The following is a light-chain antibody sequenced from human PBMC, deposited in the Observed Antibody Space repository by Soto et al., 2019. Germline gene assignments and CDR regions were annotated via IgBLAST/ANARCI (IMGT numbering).Light chain of an antibody. CDR1: SSNIGAGYD. CDR2: GNS. J-gene: IGLJ2*01. Sequence: QSVRTQPPSVSGAPGQRVTISCTGSSSNIGAGYDVHWYQQLPGTAPKLLIYGNSNRPSGVPDRFSGSKSGTSASLAITGLQAEDEADYYCQSYDSSLSVVFGGGTKVTAL. CDR3: QSYDSSLSVV. V-gene: IGLV1-40*01.